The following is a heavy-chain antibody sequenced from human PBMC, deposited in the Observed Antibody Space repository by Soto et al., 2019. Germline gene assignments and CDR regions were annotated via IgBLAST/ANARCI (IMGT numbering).Heavy chain of an antibody. CDR1: GFTFSSYS. CDR2: ISSSSYI. CDR3: ARDSEMASLFDY. V-gene: IGHV3-21*01. Sequence: GGSLRLSSAASGFTFSSYSMNWVRQAPGKGLEWVSSISSSSYIYYADSVKGRFTISRDNAKNSLYLQMNSLRAEDTAVYYCARDSEMASLFDYWGQGTLVTVSS. D-gene: IGHD5-12*01. J-gene: IGHJ4*02.